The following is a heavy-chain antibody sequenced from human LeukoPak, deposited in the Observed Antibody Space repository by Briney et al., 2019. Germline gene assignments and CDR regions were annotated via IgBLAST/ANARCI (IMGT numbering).Heavy chain of an antibody. CDR2: ISEGGDTT. CDR1: GFTVSSNY. D-gene: IGHD3-10*01. Sequence: GGSLRLSCAASGFTVSSNYMSWIRQAPGKGLEWVSTISEGGDTTYYADSVKGRFTISRDNSKNTLYLQMNSLRAEDTAVYYCAKFVNYGSYYYYYYIDVWGKGTTVTVSS. V-gene: IGHV3-23*01. J-gene: IGHJ6*03. CDR3: AKFVNYGSYYYYYYIDV.